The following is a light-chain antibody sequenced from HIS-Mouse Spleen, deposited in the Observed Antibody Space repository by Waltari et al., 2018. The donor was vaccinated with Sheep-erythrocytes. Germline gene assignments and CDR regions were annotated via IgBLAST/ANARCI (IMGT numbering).Light chain of an antibody. CDR2: QDS. CDR1: KLGDKY. J-gene: IGLJ2*01. V-gene: IGLV3-1*01. Sequence: SYELTQPPSVSVSPGQTASITCSGDKLGDKYACWYQQKPGQSPVLVIYQDSKRPSGIPGRFSVYNSGNTATLTISGTQAMDEADYYCQAWDSSTAVFGGGTKLTVL. CDR3: QAWDSSTAV.